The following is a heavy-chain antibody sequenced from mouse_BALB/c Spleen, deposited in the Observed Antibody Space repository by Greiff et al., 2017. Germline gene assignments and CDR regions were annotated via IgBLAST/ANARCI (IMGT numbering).Heavy chain of an antibody. CDR1: GYSFTGYY. V-gene: IGHV1S34*01. D-gene: IGHD2-14*01. CDR2: ISCYNGAT. Sequence: LVKTGASVKISCKASGYSFTGYYMHWVKQGHGKSLEWIGYISCYNGATSYNQKFKGKATFTVDTSSSTAYMQFNSLTSEDSAVYYCAGGTWNYAMDYWGQGTSVTVSS. CDR3: AGGTWNYAMDY. J-gene: IGHJ4*01.